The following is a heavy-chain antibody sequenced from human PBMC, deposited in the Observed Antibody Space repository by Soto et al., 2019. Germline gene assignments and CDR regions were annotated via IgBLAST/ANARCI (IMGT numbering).Heavy chain of an antibody. J-gene: IGHJ4*02. CDR1: GFTFSSYA. CDR2: LSGSGIST. CDR3: AKVSSAWYAGFFDL. Sequence: GGSLRLSCAASGFTFSSYAMSWVRQAPGKGLEWVSALSGSGISTYYADSVKGRFTISRDNSKNTLYLQMNSLRAEDTAVYYCAKVSSAWYAGFFDLWGQGTLVTVSS. D-gene: IGHD2-8*01. V-gene: IGHV3-23*01.